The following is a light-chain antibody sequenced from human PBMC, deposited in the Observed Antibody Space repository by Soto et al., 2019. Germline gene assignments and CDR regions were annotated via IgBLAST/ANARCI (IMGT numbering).Light chain of an antibody. CDR3: QQYKTYPWT. CDR1: QSISSW. J-gene: IGKJ1*01. V-gene: IGKV1-5*01. CDR2: DAS. Sequence: DIQMTQSPSTLSASVGVTVTITCRASQSISSWLAWYQQKPGKAPNLLIYDASNLEIGVSSRFSGSGSGTEFTLTISSLQTDDFATYYGQQYKTYPWTFGQGPRVVIK.